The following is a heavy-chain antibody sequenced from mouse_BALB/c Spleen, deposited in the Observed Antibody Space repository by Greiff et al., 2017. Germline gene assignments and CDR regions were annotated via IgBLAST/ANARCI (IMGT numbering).Heavy chain of an antibody. D-gene: IGHD1-1*01. CDR1: GYTFTSYW. CDR3: ARGITTVVARYYYAMDY. CDR2: INPSTGYT. V-gene: IGHV1-7*01. J-gene: IGHJ4*01. Sequence: QVQLQQSGAELAKPGASVKMSCKASGYTFTSYWMHWVKQRPGQGLEWIGYINPSTGYTEYNQKFKDKATLTADKSSSTAYMQLSSLTSEDSAVYYCARGITTVVARYYYAMDYWGQGASVTVSS.